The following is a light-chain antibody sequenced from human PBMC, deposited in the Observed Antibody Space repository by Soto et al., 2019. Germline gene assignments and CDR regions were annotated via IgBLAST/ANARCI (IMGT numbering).Light chain of an antibody. CDR1: QSLNSL. CDR2: RAS. V-gene: IGKV3-15*01. CDR3: QHYYIWPLP. Sequence: EIVMTQSPATLSVSPGERATLSCRASQSLNSLLAWYQQKPGQAPRLLIYRASTRASGVPARFSGSGSGKEFTLIISGLQSEEFGIYYCQHYYIWPLPFGGGNKVEIK. J-gene: IGKJ4*01.